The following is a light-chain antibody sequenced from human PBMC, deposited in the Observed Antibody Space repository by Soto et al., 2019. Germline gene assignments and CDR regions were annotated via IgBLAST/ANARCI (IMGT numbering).Light chain of an antibody. CDR2: EVS. Sequence: QSALTQPASVSGSPGQSITISCTGTSSDVGSYNLVSWYQQHPGKAPKLMIYEVSKRPSGVSNRFSGSKSGNTASLTISGLQAEDEAEYYCCSYAVSSPHVVFGGGTKLTAL. V-gene: IGLV2-23*02. J-gene: IGLJ2*01. CDR1: SSDVGSYNL. CDR3: CSYAVSSPHVV.